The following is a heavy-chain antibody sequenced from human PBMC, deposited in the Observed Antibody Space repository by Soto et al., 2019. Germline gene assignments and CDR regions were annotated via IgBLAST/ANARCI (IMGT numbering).Heavy chain of an antibody. CDR3: ATPGRYCSGGSCYRYYYYYGMDV. J-gene: IGHJ6*02. CDR1: GGSISSSSYY. D-gene: IGHD2-15*01. Sequence: QLQLQESGPGLVKPSETLSLTCTVSGGSISSSSYYWGWIRQPPGKGLEWIGSIYYSGSTYYNPSRKSRVTISVDTSKNQFSLKLSSVTAADTAVYYCATPGRYCSGGSCYRYYYYYGMDVWGQGTTVTVSS. CDR2: IYYSGST. V-gene: IGHV4-39*01.